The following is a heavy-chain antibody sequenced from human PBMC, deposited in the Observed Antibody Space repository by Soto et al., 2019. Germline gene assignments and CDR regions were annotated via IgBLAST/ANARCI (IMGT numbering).Heavy chain of an antibody. D-gene: IGHD1-26*01. CDR3: ARQLGRIDY. V-gene: IGHV4-59*08. Sequence: SETLSLTCTVCGGSTSNYYWSYIRQPPGKGLEWIGNIYYSGSTNYNPSLKSRVAISVDTSKNQFSLKLNSVIAADTAVYYCARQLGRIDYWGQGILVTVSS. CDR2: IYYSGST. J-gene: IGHJ4*02. CDR1: GGSTSNYY.